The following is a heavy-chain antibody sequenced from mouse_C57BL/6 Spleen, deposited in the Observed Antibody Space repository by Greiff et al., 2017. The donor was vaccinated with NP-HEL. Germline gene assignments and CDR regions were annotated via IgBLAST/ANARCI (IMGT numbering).Heavy chain of an antibody. Sequence: VHVKQSGPELVKPGASVKISCKASGYSFTDYNMNWVKQSNGKSLEWIGVINPNYGTTSYNQKFKGKATLTVDQSSSTAYMQLNSLTSEDSAVYYCARRGGYDGYYDWYFDVWGTGTTVTVSS. CDR3: ARRGGYDGYYDWYFDV. J-gene: IGHJ1*03. CDR1: GYSFTDYN. CDR2: INPNYGTT. D-gene: IGHD2-3*01. V-gene: IGHV1-39*01.